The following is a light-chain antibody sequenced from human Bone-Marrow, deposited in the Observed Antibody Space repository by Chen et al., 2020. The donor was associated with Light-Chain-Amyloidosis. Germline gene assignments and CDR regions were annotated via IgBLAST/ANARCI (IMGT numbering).Light chain of an antibody. CDR2: RDT. J-gene: IGLJ2*01. Sequence: SYELPQPPSLSLCPGHTHRLPCSGDDLPTKYAYWYQQKPGQAPVLVIHRDTERPSGISERFSGSSSGTTATLTISGVQAEDEADYHCQSADSSGTYEVIFGGGTKLTVL. CDR1: DLPTKY. V-gene: IGLV3-25*03. CDR3: QSADSSGTYEVI.